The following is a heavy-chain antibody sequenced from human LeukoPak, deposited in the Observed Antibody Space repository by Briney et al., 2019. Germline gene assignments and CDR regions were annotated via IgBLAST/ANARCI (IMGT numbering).Heavy chain of an antibody. Sequence: SETLSLTSGVYGGSFSGYYWSWIRQPPGKGLEWIGEINHSGGTNYNPSLKSRVTISVDTSKNQFSLKLSSVTDADTAVYYCARGNYYDSSGYYGYWGQGTLVTVSS. CDR2: INHSGGT. J-gene: IGHJ4*02. V-gene: IGHV4-34*01. D-gene: IGHD3-22*01. CDR3: ARGNYYDSSGYYGY. CDR1: GGSFSGYY.